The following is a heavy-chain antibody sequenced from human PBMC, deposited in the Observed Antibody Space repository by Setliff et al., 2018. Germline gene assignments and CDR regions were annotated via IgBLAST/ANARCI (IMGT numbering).Heavy chain of an antibody. D-gene: IGHD3-22*01. Sequence: PGGSLRLSCAASGFTFTSYSLNWVRQAPGKGLEWISFVNSANTICYADSVRGRFTISRDNANHSLYLQMNSPRAEDTAVYYCARLALTGYDSSGYYYALDYYYYMDVWGKGTTVTVSS. CDR3: ARLALTGYDSSGYYYALDYYYYMDV. CDR2: VNSANTI. V-gene: IGHV3-48*01. CDR1: GFTFTSYS. J-gene: IGHJ6*03.